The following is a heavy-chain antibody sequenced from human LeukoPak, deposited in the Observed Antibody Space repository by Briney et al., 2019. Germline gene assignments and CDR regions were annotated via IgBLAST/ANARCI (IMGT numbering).Heavy chain of an antibody. CDR1: GFTFRTYA. Sequence: GGSLKLSCAASGFTFRTYAMSWVRQAPGKGLEWVSVVSGGSTFYADSVKGRFTISRDNSKNTLYLQMNSLRAEDTAVYYCAKRAVAEYYFDYWGQGTLVPVSS. CDR3: AKRAVAEYYFDY. V-gene: IGHV3-23*01. J-gene: IGHJ4*02. D-gene: IGHD6-19*01. CDR2: VSGGST.